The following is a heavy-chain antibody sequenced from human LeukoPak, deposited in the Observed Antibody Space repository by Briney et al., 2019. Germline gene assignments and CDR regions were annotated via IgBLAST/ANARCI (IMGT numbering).Heavy chain of an antibody. CDR1: AGSISSYY. Sequence: PSVTLSFNGTGSAGSISSYYWSWLRPRPGQGLELIVYIYHSGTTNYNPSLKSRVTISVDTSDNQFSLNLSSVTAADTAVYYCTRGSIAYYYMDVWGKGTTVTISS. D-gene: IGHD3-22*01. J-gene: IGHJ6*03. V-gene: IGHV4-59*01. CDR3: TRGSIAYYYMDV. CDR2: IYHSGTT.